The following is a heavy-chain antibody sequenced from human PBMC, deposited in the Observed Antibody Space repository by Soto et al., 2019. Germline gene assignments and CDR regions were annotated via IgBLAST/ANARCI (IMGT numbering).Heavy chain of an antibody. CDR2: IWYDGSNK. CDR3: ARDSHLWADY. D-gene: IGHD3-16*01. V-gene: IGHV3-33*01. J-gene: IGHJ4*02. CDR1: GFTFSSYG. Sequence: QVQLVESGGGVVQPGRSLRLSCAASGFTFSSYGMHWVRQAPGKGLEWVAVIWYDGSNKYYADSVKGRFTISRDNSKNTLYLQMNSLRAEDTAVYYGARDSHLWADYWGQGTLVTVSS.